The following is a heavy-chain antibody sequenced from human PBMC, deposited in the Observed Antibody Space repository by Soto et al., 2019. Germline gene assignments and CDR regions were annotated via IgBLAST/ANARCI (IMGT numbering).Heavy chain of an antibody. CDR1: GFTFSSYA. D-gene: IGHD2-21*01. CDR3: AKATSATCTGSICYSFDY. Sequence: GGSLRLSCAASGFTFSSYAMSWVRQAPGQRLEWVATFSGGRDTTWHADSVKGRFTVSGDSSKNTLSLQMNSLRPEDTALYYCAKATSATCTGSICYSFDYWGQGTLVTVSS. CDR2: FSGGRDTT. V-gene: IGHV3-23*01. J-gene: IGHJ4*02.